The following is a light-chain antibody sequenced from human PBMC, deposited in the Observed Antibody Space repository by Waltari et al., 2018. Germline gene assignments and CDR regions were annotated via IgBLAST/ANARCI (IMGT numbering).Light chain of an antibody. V-gene: IGLV2-23*02. CDR2: EVS. J-gene: IGLJ2*01. CDR3: CSYAGSSILV. Sequence: QSALTQPASVSGSPGQSVTISCTGTSSDVGSYNLVSWYQQYPGKAPKLMIYEVSKRPSGVSNRFSGSKSGNTASLTISGLQAEDEADYYCCSYAGSSILVFGGGTKLTVL. CDR1: SSDVGSYNL.